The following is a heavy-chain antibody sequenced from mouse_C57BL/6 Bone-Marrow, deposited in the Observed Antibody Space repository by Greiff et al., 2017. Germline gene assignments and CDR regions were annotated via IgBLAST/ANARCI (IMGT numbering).Heavy chain of an antibody. Sequence: VQLKESGAELVRPGASVKLSCTASGFNIKDDYMHWVKQRPEQGLEWIGWIDPENGGTGYDSKFQGKATITADTSSNTAYLQLSSLTSEDTAVYYCTTGNFDYWGQGTTLTVSS. CDR3: TTGNFDY. CDR2: IDPENGGT. V-gene: IGHV14-4*01. CDR1: GFNIKDDY. J-gene: IGHJ2*01.